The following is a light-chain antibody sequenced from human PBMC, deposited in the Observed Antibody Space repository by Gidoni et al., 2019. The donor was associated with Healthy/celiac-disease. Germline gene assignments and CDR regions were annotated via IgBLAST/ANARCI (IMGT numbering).Light chain of an antibody. CDR2: GAA. CDR3: QQYNNWPPLT. V-gene: IGKV3-15*01. J-gene: IGKJ4*01. Sequence: EIVMTQSPASLSLSPGESATLSCRASQSVNSNLAWYQQKPGQATRLLIYGAATRATGSPARFSGSGSGTEFTLTISSLQSEDFAVYYCQQYNNWPPLTFGGGTKVEIK. CDR1: QSVNSN.